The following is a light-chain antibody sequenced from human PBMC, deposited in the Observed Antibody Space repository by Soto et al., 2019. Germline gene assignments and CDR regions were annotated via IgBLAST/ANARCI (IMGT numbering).Light chain of an antibody. CDR1: QSVSSNS. Sequence: EIVLTQSPYTLSLSPGERGTLSCRASQSVSSNSLAWYQQKPGQAPRLLIYAASSRATGIPDRFSGSASGTDFTLTISRLEPEDFAVYYCQQYGSPLTFGGGTKVDIK. CDR3: QQYGSPLT. V-gene: IGKV3-20*01. J-gene: IGKJ4*01. CDR2: AAS.